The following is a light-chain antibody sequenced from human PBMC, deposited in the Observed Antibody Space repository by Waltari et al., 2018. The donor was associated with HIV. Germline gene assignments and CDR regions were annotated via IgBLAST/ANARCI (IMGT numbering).Light chain of an antibody. V-gene: IGKV3-20*01. Sequence: EIVLTQSPGTLSLSPGERATLSCRASQSVSSSYLACYQQKPGQAPRLLIYGAPSRATGIPDRFSGSGSGKDFNFTISRLEPVDFAVYYCQKYGSSLWTFGQGTKVAIK. CDR2: GAP. CDR1: QSVSSSY. J-gene: IGKJ1*01. CDR3: QKYGSSLWT.